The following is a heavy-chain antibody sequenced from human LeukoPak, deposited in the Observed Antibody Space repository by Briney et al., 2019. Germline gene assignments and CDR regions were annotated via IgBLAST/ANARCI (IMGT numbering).Heavy chain of an antibody. CDR3: ARYERQWLASRFDP. Sequence: SETLSLTCAVYGGSFSGYYWSWIRQPPGKGLEWIGEINHSGSTNYNPSLKSRVTISVDTSKNQFSLKLSSVTAADTAVYYCARYERQWLASRFDPWGQGTLVTVSS. CDR2: INHSGST. D-gene: IGHD6-19*01. V-gene: IGHV4-34*01. CDR1: GGSFSGYY. J-gene: IGHJ5*02.